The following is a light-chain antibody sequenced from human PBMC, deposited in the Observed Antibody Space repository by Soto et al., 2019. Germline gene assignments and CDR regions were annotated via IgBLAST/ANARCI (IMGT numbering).Light chain of an antibody. J-gene: IGKJ4*01. CDR2: LGS. Sequence: DIVMTQSPLSLPVPPGAPASISCRSSQSLLHSNGYNYLDWYLQKPGQSPQLLIYLGSNRASGVPDRFSGSGAATDFTPKISRVDSEDVGDNYCMQALQTPPTCGGGTKVEIK. V-gene: IGKV2-28*01. CDR1: QSLLHSNGYNY. CDR3: MQALQTPPT.